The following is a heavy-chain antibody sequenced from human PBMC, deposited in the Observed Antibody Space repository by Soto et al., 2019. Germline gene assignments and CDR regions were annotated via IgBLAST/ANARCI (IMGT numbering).Heavy chain of an antibody. V-gene: IGHV1-69-2*01. CDR3: ASSGSYNQPYKLNY. J-gene: IGHJ4*02. CDR1: GYTFTDYY. D-gene: IGHD1-26*01. CDR2: VDLEDGET. Sequence: EVQLVQSGAEVKKPGASVKISCKVSGYTFTDYYMHWVHQAPGKGLEWMGLVDLEDGETMYAEKFQGRVTITADTSTDTAYMDLSSLRSEDTAVYYCASSGSYNQPYKLNYWGQGTLVTVSS.